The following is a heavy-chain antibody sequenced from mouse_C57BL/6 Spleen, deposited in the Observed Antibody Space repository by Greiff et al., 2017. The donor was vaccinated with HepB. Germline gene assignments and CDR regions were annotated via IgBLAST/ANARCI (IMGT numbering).Heavy chain of an antibody. J-gene: IGHJ1*03. CDR2: ISSGGDYI. V-gene: IGHV5-9-1*02. CDR1: GFTFSSYA. CDR3: TRDLYGSSYFDV. Sequence: EVHLVESGEGLVKPGGSLKLSCAASGFTFSSYAMSWVRQTPEKRLEWVAYISSGGDYIYYADTVKGRFTISRDNARNTLYLQMSSLKSEDTAMYYCTRDLYGSSYFDVWGTGTTVTVSS. D-gene: IGHD1-1*01.